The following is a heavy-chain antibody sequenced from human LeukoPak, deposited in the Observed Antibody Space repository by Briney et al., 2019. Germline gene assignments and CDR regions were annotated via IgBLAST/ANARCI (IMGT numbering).Heavy chain of an antibody. CDR3: ARRVGSGWPIDY. Sequence: GESLKISCQGSGYSFTTHWIAWVRQMPARGLEWMGIIYPGASDPRYSPSFQGQVTISADKSISTAYLQWSSLKASDTAMYYCARRVGSGWPIDYWGQGTLVTVSS. V-gene: IGHV5-51*01. CDR1: GYSFTTHW. CDR2: IYPGASDP. D-gene: IGHD6-19*01. J-gene: IGHJ4*02.